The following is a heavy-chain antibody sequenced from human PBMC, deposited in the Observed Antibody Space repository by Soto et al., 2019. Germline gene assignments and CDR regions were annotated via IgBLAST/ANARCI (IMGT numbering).Heavy chain of an antibody. CDR1: GGTFSSYT. CDR2: IIPILGIA. CDR3: ARAVAAAGTAAAFDI. D-gene: IGHD6-13*01. Sequence: QVQLVQSGAEVKKPGSSVKVSCKASGGTFSSYTISWVRQAPGQGLEWMGRIIPILGIANYAQKFQGRVTXPXXXSXRTAYMELSSLRSEDTAVYYCARAVAAAGTAAAFDIWGQGTMVTVSS. V-gene: IGHV1-69*02. J-gene: IGHJ3*02.